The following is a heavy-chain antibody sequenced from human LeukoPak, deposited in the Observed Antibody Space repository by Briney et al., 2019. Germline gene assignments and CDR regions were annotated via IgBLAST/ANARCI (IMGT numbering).Heavy chain of an antibody. V-gene: IGHV3-23*01. J-gene: IGHJ4*02. CDR1: GITFSSYA. D-gene: IGHD2-2*01. Sequence: GESLRLSCAVSGITFSSYAMSWVRQAPGKRLEWVSAISTTGTGTHYADSVKGRFTISRDNSRNTMYLQMNSLRAEDTAVYYCARGIQCSSTSCYAGSTFDYWGQGTLVTVSS. CDR2: ISTTGTGT. CDR3: ARGIQCSSTSCYAGSTFDY.